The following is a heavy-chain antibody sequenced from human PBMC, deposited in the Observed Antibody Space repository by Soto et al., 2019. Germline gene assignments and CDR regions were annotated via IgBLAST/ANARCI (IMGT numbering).Heavy chain of an antibody. J-gene: IGHJ6*01. CDR2: ISGSDGST. V-gene: IGHV3-23*01. D-gene: IGHD2-8*02. CDR1: GFTFNNYA. Sequence: VQLLESGGGLVQPGGSLRLSCAASGFTFNNYAMTWVRQAPGKGLEWVSTISGSDGSTYYADSVKGRHTISRDNSKNAMYLQMSSLRAEDTALYYCVKDWTGDTCPCMDVWGQGTTFTVSS. CDR3: VKDWTGDTCPCMDV.